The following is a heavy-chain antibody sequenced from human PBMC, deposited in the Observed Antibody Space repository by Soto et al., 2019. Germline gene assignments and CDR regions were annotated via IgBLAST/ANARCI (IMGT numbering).Heavy chain of an antibody. D-gene: IGHD2-21*01. CDR1: GFRFSSYS. CDR3: ARDDRGIPGAYGGFYGMDV. V-gene: IGHV3-48*02. CDR2: ISGSATAT. Sequence: ELVQSGGGLAQPGGSLRLSCTASGFRFSSYSMNWVRQAPGKGLEWLSFISGSATATYYADSVKGRFTVSRDNVKNSLFLQINSLRDEDTGVYYCARDDRGIPGAYGGFYGMDVWGLGATVTVSS. J-gene: IGHJ6*02.